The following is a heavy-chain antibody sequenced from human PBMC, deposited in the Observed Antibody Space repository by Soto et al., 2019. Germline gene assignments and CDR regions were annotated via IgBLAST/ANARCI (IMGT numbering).Heavy chain of an antibody. Sequence: PGGSLRLSCAASGFTFSNAWMNWVRQAPGKGLEWVGRIKSKTDGGTTDYAAPVKGRFTISRDDSKNTLYLQMNNLKAEDTAVFYFTTGPDCSSTSCYAFNIWGQGTMVTVSS. V-gene: IGHV3-15*07. D-gene: IGHD2-2*01. CDR3: TTGPDCSSTSCYAFNI. CDR1: GFTFSNAW. J-gene: IGHJ3*02. CDR2: IKSKTDGGTT.